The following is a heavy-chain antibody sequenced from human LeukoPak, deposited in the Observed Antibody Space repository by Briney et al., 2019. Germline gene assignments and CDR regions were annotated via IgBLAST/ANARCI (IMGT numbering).Heavy chain of an antibody. D-gene: IGHD6-19*01. Sequence: SGGSLRLSCAASLFTFSIYAMSGVRDAPGRGLGWGSTIAVTGDKTYYADSVKGRFTISRDNSMDTLYLQMNSLKAEDTAVYYCAKDPVVYHGGSGWHYFDYWGQGTLVTVSS. CDR2: IAVTGDKT. J-gene: IGHJ4*02. CDR1: LFTFSIYA. V-gene: IGHV3-23*01. CDR3: AKDPVVYHGGSGWHYFDY.